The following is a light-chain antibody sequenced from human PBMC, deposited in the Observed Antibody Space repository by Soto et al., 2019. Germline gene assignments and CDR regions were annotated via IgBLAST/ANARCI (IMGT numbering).Light chain of an antibody. CDR1: QAIKSA. J-gene: IGKJ4*01. Sequence: IQLPQSPSSLSASVGDKVTISCRASQAIKSALAWCQQRPGKAPMVLIYDASILESGVPSRFSGSGSGTDVTLTISSLQPEDFATYYCQQFNSYPLTFGGGTKVEIE. CDR3: QQFNSYPLT. CDR2: DAS. V-gene: IGKV1-13*02.